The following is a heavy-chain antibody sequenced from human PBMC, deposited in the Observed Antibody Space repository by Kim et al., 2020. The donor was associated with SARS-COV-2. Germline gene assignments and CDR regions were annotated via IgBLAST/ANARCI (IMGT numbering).Heavy chain of an antibody. CDR3: ARVKAAAGTTRFKNFDY. CDR2: ISSSSSYI. Sequence: GGSLRLSCAASGFTFSSYSMNWVRQAPGKGLEWVSSISSSSSYIYYADSVKGRFTISRDNAKNSLYLQMNSLRAEDTAVYYCARVKAAAGTTRFKNFDYWGQGTLVTVSS. J-gene: IGHJ4*02. CDR1: GFTFSSYS. D-gene: IGHD6-13*01. V-gene: IGHV3-21*01.